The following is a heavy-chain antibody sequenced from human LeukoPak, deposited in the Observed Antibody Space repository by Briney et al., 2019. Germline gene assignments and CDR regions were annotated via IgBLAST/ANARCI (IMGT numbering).Heavy chain of an antibody. J-gene: IGHJ4*02. CDR1: GFTFSSYA. CDR2: ISYDGSNK. V-gene: IGHV3-30*04. CDR3: AKDLNKILRYFDWLSPLDY. Sequence: GGSLRLSCAASGFTFSSYAMHWVRQAPGKGLEWVAVISYDGSNKYYADSVKGRFTISRDNSRNTLYLQMNSLRAEDTAVYSCAKDLNKILRYFDWLSPLDYWGQGTLVTVSS. D-gene: IGHD3-9*01.